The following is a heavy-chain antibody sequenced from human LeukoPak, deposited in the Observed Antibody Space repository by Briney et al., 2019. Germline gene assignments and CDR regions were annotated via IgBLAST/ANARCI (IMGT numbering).Heavy chain of an antibody. CDR2: ISSSGTTI. CDR1: GFTFSSYE. J-gene: IGHJ1*01. Sequence: EGSLRLSCAASGFTFSSYEMNWVRQAPGKGLEWVSYISSSGTTIYYADSVKGRFTISRDNAKNLLYLQMNSLRAEDTAVYYCARYSGYGGAEYFQHWGQGTLVTVSS. D-gene: IGHD5-12*01. V-gene: IGHV3-48*03. CDR3: ARYSGYGGAEYFQH.